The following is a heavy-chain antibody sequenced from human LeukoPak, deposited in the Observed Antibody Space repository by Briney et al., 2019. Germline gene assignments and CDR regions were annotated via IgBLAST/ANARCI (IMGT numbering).Heavy chain of an antibody. CDR1: GGSISSYY. J-gene: IGHJ4*02. D-gene: IGHD3-22*01. V-gene: IGHV4-59*08. CDR2: IYYSGST. CDR3: ARQGGGDSSGYPSDY. Sequence: SETLSLTCTVSGGSISSYYWSWIRQPPGKGLEWIGYIYYSGSTYYNPSLKSRVTISVDTSKNQFSLKLSSVTAADTAVYYCARQGGGDSSGYPSDYWGQGTLVTVSS.